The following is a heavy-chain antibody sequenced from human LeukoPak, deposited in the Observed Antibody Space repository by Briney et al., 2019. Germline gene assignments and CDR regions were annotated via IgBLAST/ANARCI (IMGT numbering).Heavy chain of an antibody. D-gene: IGHD3/OR15-3a*01. CDR2: FYSGGTT. J-gene: IGHJ5*02. CDR3: ARVSFGPASEWFDP. CDR1: VFNVRSKY. Sequence: PGGSLRLSCASSVFNVRSKYMSWVRQAPGKGLECVSVFYSGGTTAYADSVKGRFTVSIHNPNNRLYLQMNSLIADDTAVYYCARVSFGPASEWFDPWGQGTLVTVSS. V-gene: IGHV3-53*01.